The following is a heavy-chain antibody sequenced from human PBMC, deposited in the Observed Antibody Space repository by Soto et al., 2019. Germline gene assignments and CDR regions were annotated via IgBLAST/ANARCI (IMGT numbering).Heavy chain of an antibody. D-gene: IGHD3-22*01. CDR3: ARELVITMIVVATGWFDP. CDR2: IIPIFGTA. J-gene: IGHJ5*02. V-gene: IGHV1-69*01. Sequence: QVQLVQSGAEVKKPGSSVKVSCKASGGTFSSYAISWVRQAPGQGLEWMGGIIPIFGTANYAQKFQGRVTITADESTSTAYMELSSLRSEDTAVYYCARELVITMIVVATGWFDPWGQGTLVTVSS. CDR1: GGTFSSYA.